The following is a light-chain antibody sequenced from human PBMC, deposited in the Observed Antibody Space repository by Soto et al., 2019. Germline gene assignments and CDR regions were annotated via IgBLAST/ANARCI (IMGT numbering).Light chain of an antibody. J-gene: IGKJ4*01. CDR3: MQSIQLPLT. CDR1: QSVNSY. Sequence: EIVMTQSPGTLSLSPGERATLSCRASQSVNSYLAWYQQNPGQAPRLLISDASDRATGIPDRFSGSGSGTDFTLKISRVEAEDVGVYYCMQSIQLPLTFGGGTKLDIK. CDR2: DAS. V-gene: IGKV3-11*01.